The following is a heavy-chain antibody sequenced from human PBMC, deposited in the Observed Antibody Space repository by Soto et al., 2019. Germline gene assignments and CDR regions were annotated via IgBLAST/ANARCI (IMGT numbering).Heavy chain of an antibody. CDR3: AKDLVRWYEGAFDM. Sequence: RLSFVFSVFTFSSYGMHWVRRAPGNGLEWVAVTSYDGSNKYYSDSVKGRFTISRDNSKNTLYPQMNSLRAEDTAVYYCAKDLVRWYEGAFDMWGQRPKVTV. CDR2: TSYDGSNK. V-gene: IGHV3-30*18. J-gene: IGHJ3*02. CDR1: VFTFSSYG. D-gene: IGHD1-20*01.